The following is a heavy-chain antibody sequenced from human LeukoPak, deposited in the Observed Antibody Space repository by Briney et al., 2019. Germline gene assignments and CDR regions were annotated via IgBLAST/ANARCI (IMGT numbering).Heavy chain of an antibody. CDR3: ARDPGYCSSTSCYIWFDP. CDR1: GGTFSSYA. CDR2: IIPIFGTA. D-gene: IGHD2-2*02. J-gene: IGHJ5*02. V-gene: IGHV1-69*01. Sequence: GSSVKVSCKASGGTFSSYAISWVRQAPGQGLEWMGGIIPIFGTANYAQKFQGRVTITADESTSTAYMELSSLRSEDTAVYYCARDPGYCSSTSCYIWFDPWGQGTLVTVSS.